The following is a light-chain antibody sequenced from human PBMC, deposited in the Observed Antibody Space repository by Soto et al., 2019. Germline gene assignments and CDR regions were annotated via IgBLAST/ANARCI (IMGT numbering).Light chain of an antibody. J-gene: IGKJ1*01. CDR2: KAS. Sequence: DVRITKPPYTLSAPVGDRVTITCRASQNIRSRLAWFQQMPGKAPKRLIYKASSLEGGVPSRFSGRGSGTEFTLTISCLQSEDFPVYYWLQSNLWLPFGERANVDIK. V-gene: IGKV1-5*03. CDR1: QNIRSR. CDR3: LQSNLWLP.